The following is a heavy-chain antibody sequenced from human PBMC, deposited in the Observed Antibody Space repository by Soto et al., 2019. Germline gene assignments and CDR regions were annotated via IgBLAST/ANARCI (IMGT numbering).Heavy chain of an antibody. J-gene: IGHJ5*02. Sequence: SETLSLTCTVSGGSISSYYWSWIRQPPGKGLEWIGYIYYSGSTNYNPSLKSRVTISVDTSKNQFSLKLSSVTAADTAVYYCARGVTTDWFDPWGQGTLVTVSX. V-gene: IGHV4-59*01. CDR1: GGSISSYY. CDR2: IYYSGST. D-gene: IGHD4-17*01. CDR3: ARGVTTDWFDP.